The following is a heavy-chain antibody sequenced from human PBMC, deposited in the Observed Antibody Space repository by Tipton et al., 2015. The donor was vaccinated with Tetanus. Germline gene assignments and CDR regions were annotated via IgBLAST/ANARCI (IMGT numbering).Heavy chain of an antibody. V-gene: IGHV3-33*01. CDR1: GFTFSSYG. CDR3: ARDKDYYDSSGFGAGFDY. Sequence: RSLRLSCAASGFTFSSYGMHWVRQAPGKGLEWVAVIWYDGSNKYYADSVKGRFTISRDNSKNTLFLQMNSLRAEDTALYYCARDKDYYDSSGFGAGFDYWGQGTLVTVSS. J-gene: IGHJ4*02. CDR2: IWYDGSNK. D-gene: IGHD3-22*01.